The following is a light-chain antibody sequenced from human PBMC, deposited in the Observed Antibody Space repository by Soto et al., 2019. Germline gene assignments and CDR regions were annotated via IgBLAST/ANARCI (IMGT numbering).Light chain of an antibody. J-gene: IGKJ4*01. V-gene: IGKV3-20*01. Sequence: EIGLTQSPGTLSLSPGERATLSCRASQSVSSNYLAWYQQKPGQAPSLLISGASNRATGIPDRFSGSGSGTEFTLTISSLQPDDSATYYCQRYNTYPLTFGGGTKVDI. CDR2: GAS. CDR3: QRYNTYPLT. CDR1: QSVSSNY.